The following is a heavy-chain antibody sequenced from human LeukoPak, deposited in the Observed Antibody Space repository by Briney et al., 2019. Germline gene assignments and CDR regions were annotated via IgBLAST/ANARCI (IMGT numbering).Heavy chain of an antibody. CDR2: TYYRSKWYN. J-gene: IGHJ4*02. Sequence: SQTLSLTCAISGDSVSSNSAAWNWIRQSPSRGLEWLGRTYYRSKWYNDYAVSVKSRITINPDTSKNQFSLQLNSVTPEDTAVYYCARGSSSSWSEGEYYFDYWGQGTLVTVSS. CDR1: GDSVSSNSAA. V-gene: IGHV6-1*01. D-gene: IGHD6-13*01. CDR3: ARGSSSSWSEGEYYFDY.